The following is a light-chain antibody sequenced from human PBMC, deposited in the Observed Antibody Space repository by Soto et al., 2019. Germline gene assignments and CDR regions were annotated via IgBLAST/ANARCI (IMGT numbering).Light chain of an antibody. Sequence: DSQLTESRSFLSASVGDRVTITCRASQGISTYLNWYQQKPGKAPKLLIYAASSLQSGVPSRFSGSGSETDFTLTISSLQPEDFATYSCQQSYTTTGTFGQGTKVDIK. CDR3: QQSYTTTGT. CDR2: AAS. CDR1: QGISTY. J-gene: IGKJ1*01. V-gene: IGKV1-39*01.